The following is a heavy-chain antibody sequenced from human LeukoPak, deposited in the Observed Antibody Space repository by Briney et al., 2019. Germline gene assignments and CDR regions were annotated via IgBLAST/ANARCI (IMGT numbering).Heavy chain of an antibody. D-gene: IGHD4-11*01. J-gene: IGHJ4*02. Sequence: GGSLRLSCSASGFTFSMSWMHWVRQAPGKGLEYVSAISSNGGNTYYAKSVKGRFTISRDNSKNTLYLQMGSLRAEDMAVYHCARGGGDYNGALDYWGQGTLVTVSS. CDR3: ARGGGDYNGALDY. CDR1: GFTFSMSW. V-gene: IGHV3-64*01. CDR2: ISSNGGNT.